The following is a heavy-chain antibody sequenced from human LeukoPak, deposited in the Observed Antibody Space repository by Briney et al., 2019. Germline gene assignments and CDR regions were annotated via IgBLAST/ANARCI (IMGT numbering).Heavy chain of an antibody. Sequence: SSVKVSCKPSLGTFISYAISGVRQAPGQGRDWVGGIIPIFGTANYPQKFQGRVTSTADDSTSTAYMELSSLRSEDTAVYYCARGPTFGGAIVYTPVDYWGEGTLVAVS. V-gene: IGHV1-69*13. CDR1: LGTFISYA. CDR2: IIPIFGTA. D-gene: IGHD3-16*02. CDR3: ARGPTFGGAIVYTPVDY. J-gene: IGHJ4*02.